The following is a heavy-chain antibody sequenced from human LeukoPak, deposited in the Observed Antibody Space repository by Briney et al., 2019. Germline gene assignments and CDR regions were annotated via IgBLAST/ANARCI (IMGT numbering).Heavy chain of an antibody. CDR2: ISSSSSTI. D-gene: IGHD3-9*01. CDR3: ARERYNFDY. J-gene: IGHJ4*02. CDR1: GFTFSSYS. V-gene: IGHV3-48*01. Sequence: GGSLRLSCAASGFTFSSYSMNRVRQAPGKGLEWVSYISSSSSTIYYADSVKGRFTISRDNAKNSLYLQMNSLRAEDTAVYYCARERYNFDYWGQGTLVTVSS.